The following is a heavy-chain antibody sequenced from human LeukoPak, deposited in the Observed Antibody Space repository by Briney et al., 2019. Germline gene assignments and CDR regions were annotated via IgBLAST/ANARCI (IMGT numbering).Heavy chain of an antibody. V-gene: IGHV3-30*02. J-gene: IGHJ6*03. Sequence: GGSLRLSCAASGFTFSSYGMHWVRQAPGKGLEWVAFIRYDGSNKYYADSVKGRFTISRDNSKNTLYLQMNSLRAEDTAVYYCARVADSTEYYYYMDVWGKGTTVTVSS. CDR3: ARVADSTEYYYYMDV. CDR2: IRYDGSNK. D-gene: IGHD6-13*01. CDR1: GFTFSSYG.